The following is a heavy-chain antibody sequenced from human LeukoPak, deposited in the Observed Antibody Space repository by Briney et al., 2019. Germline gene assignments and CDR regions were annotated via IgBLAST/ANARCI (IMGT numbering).Heavy chain of an antibody. CDR1: GFTFSIYW. V-gene: IGHV3-7*01. D-gene: IGHD2-2*01. CDR2: IKQEGSEK. J-gene: IGHJ6*03. Sequence: GGSLRLSCAASGFTFSIYWMSWVREAPGKGRGCGANIKQEGSEKYYMDSVRGRYTISRDNAKNSLYLQMNSLRAEDTAVYYCARDECSSTSCTQTNYYYYYIDVWGKGTTVTISS. CDR3: ARDECSSTSCTQTNYYYYYIDV.